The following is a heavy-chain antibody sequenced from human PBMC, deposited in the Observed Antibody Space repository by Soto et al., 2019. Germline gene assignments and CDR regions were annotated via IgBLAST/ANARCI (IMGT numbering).Heavy chain of an antibody. CDR2: IYYSGST. V-gene: IGHV4-59*01. CDR3: ARERPGYCSGGSCYYYYYGRDV. D-gene: IGHD2-15*01. J-gene: IGHJ6*02. Sequence: SETLSLTCTVSGGSISNYYWTWIRQPPGKGLEWIGYIYYSGSTNYNPSLKSRVTISVDTSKNQFSLKLSSVTAADTAVYYCARERPGYCSGGSCYYYYYGRDVWGQGTTVT. CDR1: GGSISNYY.